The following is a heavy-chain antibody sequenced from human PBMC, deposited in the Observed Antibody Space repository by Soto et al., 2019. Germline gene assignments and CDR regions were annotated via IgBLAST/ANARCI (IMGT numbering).Heavy chain of an antibody. CDR3: ARICVASRYMDV. Sequence: PSETLSLTCTVSGRSISSSSYYWGWIRQSPGKGLEWIGSFYYSGSTYYSPSLRSRVTISGDTSRKQISLRLSSVTAADTAVYYCARICVASRYMDVWGKGPTVTVSS. CDR1: GRSISSSSYY. J-gene: IGHJ6*04. V-gene: IGHV4-39*01. CDR2: FYYSGST. D-gene: IGHD2-2*01.